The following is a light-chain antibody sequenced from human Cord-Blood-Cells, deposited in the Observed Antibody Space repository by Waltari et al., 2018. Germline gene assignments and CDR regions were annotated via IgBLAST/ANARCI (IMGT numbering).Light chain of an antibody. Sequence: AIQLTQSPSSLSASVGDRVTITCRASQGISSALAWYQQKPGKAPKLLIYDTSSLESGVPSRFSGSGSGTDFTLTISSLQPEDFATYYCQQFNSYLYTFGQGTKLEIK. V-gene: IGKV1-13*02. CDR2: DTS. CDR1: QGISSA. CDR3: QQFNSYLYT. J-gene: IGKJ2*01.